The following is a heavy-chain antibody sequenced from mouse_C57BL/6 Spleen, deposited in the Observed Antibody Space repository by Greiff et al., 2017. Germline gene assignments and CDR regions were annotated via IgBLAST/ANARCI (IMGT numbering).Heavy chain of an antibody. CDR1: GYAFSSSW. CDR3: AGDYDWFAY. V-gene: IGHV1-82*01. Sequence: VQLQASGPELVKPGASVKISCKASGYAFSSSWMNWVKQRPGKGLEWIGRIYPGDGDTNYNGKFKGKATLTADKSSSTAYMQLSSLTSEDSAVYFCAGDYDWFAYWGQGTLVTVSA. J-gene: IGHJ3*01. D-gene: IGHD2-4*01. CDR2: IYPGDGDT.